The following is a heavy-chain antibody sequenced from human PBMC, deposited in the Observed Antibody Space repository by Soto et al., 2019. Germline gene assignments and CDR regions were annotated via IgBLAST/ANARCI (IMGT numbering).Heavy chain of an antibody. CDR1: GFTFSSYS. CDR3: ARDDGAVVVPAAIPSFYVDV. Sequence: GGSLRLSCAASGFTFSSYSMNWVRQAPGKGLEWVSSISSSSSYIYYADSVKGRFTISRDNAKNSLYLQMNSLRAEDTAVYYCARDDGAVVVPAAIPSFYVDVWGKGTTVTVSS. CDR2: ISSSSSYI. J-gene: IGHJ6*04. D-gene: IGHD2-2*01. V-gene: IGHV3-21*01.